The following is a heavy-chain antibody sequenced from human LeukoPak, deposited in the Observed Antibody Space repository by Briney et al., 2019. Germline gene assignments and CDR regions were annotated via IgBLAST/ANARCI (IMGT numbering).Heavy chain of an antibody. V-gene: IGHV4-4*07. CDR2: IYTSGST. D-gene: IGHD3-3*01. CDR1: GGSISSYY. CDR3: AGGEYDFWSGPTNVMDV. Sequence: PSETLSLTCTVSGGSISSYYWSWIRQPAGKGLEWIGRIYTSGSTNYNPSLKSRVTMSVDTSKNQFSLKLSSVTAADTAVYYCAGGEYDFWSGPTNVMDVWGKGTTVTVSS. J-gene: IGHJ6*03.